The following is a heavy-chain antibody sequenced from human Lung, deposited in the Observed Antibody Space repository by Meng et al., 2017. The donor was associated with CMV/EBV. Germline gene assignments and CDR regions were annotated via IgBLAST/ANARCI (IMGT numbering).Heavy chain of an antibody. D-gene: IGHD6-13*01. CDR1: GFTFSSYA. CDR3: ATDGGAAAGTTPRGP. V-gene: IGHV3-30*04. Sequence: GESLKISCAASGFTFSSYAMHWVRHAPGKGLEWVAVISYDGSNKYYADSVKGRFTISRDNSKNTLYLQMNSLRAEDTAVYYCATDGGAAAGTTPRGPWGQGTLVTVSS. CDR2: ISYDGSNK. J-gene: IGHJ5*02.